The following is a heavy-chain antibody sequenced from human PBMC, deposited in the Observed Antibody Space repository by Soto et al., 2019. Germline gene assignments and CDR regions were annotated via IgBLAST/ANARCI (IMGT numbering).Heavy chain of an antibody. D-gene: IGHD3-10*01. Sequence: EVQLVESGGGLVQPGGSRRLSCAASGFTFSLYSMSWVRQAPGKGLEWVSYISRSSTGIHYAASVKARFTISRADATTSMHLQMNSLRDGDTAVYYCATAVTWGLDVWGQGTTVSISS. CDR1: GFTFSLYS. CDR3: ATAVTWGLDV. J-gene: IGHJ6*02. V-gene: IGHV3-48*02. CDR2: ISRSSTGI.